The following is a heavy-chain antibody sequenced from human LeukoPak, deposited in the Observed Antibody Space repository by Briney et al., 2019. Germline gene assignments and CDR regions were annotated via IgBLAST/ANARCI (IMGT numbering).Heavy chain of an antibody. D-gene: IGHD1-26*01. V-gene: IGHV3-48*04. CDR2: INLDGTDI. CDR1: GFSFSTHS. J-gene: IGHJ3*02. CDR3: AGDGVGVLPGDAFDI. Sequence: QPGGSLTLSCAASGFSFSTHSMNWVRQAPGKGLEWISFINLDGTDIHYGESVKGRFTISRDNAKNSLYLQMHTLRAEDTAVYYCAGDGVGVLPGDAFDIWSQGTMVTVSS.